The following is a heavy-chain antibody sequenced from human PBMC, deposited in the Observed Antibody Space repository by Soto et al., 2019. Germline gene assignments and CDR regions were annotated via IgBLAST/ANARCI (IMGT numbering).Heavy chain of an antibody. CDR3: ARVTVIAAAGSELRY. D-gene: IGHD6-13*01. Sequence: QGQLVQSGAEVKKPGASVKVSCKASGYTFTSYGISWVRQAPGQGPEWRGWISAYNGNTNYAQKLQGRVTMTTDTSTSTAYMELRSLRSDDTAVYYFARVTVIAAAGSELRYWGQGTLVTVSS. V-gene: IGHV1-18*01. J-gene: IGHJ4*02. CDR2: ISAYNGNT. CDR1: GYTFTSYG.